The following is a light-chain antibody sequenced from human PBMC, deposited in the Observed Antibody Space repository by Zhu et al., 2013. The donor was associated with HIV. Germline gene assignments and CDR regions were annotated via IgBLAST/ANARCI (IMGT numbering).Light chain of an antibody. CDR3: QQFRSYPFT. CDR1: QGIGSY. CDR2: VAS. Sequence: DIQLTQSPSLLSASVGDRVIITCRASQGIGSYLAWYQQKPGKVPKLLIYVASTLQSGVPLRFSGSGSGTDFTLTISSLQPEDFATYYCQQFRSYPFTFGQGTRLEIK. V-gene: IGKV1-9*01. J-gene: IGKJ5*01.